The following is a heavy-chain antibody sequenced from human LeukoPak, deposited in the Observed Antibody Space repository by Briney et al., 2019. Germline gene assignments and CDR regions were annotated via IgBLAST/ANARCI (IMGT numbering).Heavy chain of an antibody. V-gene: IGHV1-69*04. J-gene: IGHJ3*01. Sequence: SVKVSCKASGDTFNNYTITWLRQAPGQGLEWMGRVIPIFDITNYAQNFQGRVTIIADKSTSAVYMDLSRLRPEDTAVYYCARESTYSVVVDSYAFDVWGQGTLVTVSS. D-gene: IGHD2-21*01. CDR2: VIPIFDIT. CDR1: GDTFNNYT. CDR3: ARESTYSVVVDSYAFDV.